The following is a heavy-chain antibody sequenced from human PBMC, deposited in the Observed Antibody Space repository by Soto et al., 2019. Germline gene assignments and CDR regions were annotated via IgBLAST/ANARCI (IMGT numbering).Heavy chain of an antibody. D-gene: IGHD3-10*01. CDR1: WFTFSNYD. CDR2: IGTAGDT. CDR3: ARVRYYYGSGSSGHYYYYYGMDV. V-gene: IGHV3-13*01. Sequence: GPLRLSCSASWFTFSNYDLHWVRQATGKGLEWVSAIGTAGDTYYPGSVKGRFTISRENAKNSLYLQMNSLRAEDTAVYYCARVRYYYGSGSSGHYYYYYGMDVWGQGTTVTVSS. J-gene: IGHJ6*02.